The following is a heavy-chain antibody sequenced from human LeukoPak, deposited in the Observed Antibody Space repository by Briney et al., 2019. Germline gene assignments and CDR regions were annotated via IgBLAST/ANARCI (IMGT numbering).Heavy chain of an antibody. Sequence: ASVTVSCKVSGYTLTELSMHWVRQDPGKGLEWMGGFDPEDGETIYAQKFQGRVTMTEDTSADTAYMELSSLRSEDTAVYYCATVIDYDVRYFDYWGQGTLVTVSS. CDR1: GYTLTELS. V-gene: IGHV1-24*01. CDR3: ATVIDYDVRYFDY. D-gene: IGHD3-3*01. CDR2: FDPEDGET. J-gene: IGHJ4*02.